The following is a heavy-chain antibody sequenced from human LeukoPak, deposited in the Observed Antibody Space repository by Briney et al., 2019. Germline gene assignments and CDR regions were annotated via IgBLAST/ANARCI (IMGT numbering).Heavy chain of an antibody. CDR3: AIMVRGVIRRAFDI. CDR2: INHSGST. Sequence: SGTLSLTCAVYGGSFSGYYWSWIRQPPGKGLEWIGEINHSGSTNYNPSLKSRVTISVDTSKNQFSLKLSSVTAADTAVYYCAIMVRGVIRRAFDIWGQGTMVTVSS. J-gene: IGHJ3*02. V-gene: IGHV4-34*01. D-gene: IGHD3-10*01. CDR1: GGSFSGYY.